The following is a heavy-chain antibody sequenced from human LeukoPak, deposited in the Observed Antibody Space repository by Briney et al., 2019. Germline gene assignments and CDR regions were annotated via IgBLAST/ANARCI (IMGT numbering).Heavy chain of an antibody. Sequence: GASVKVSCKASGYTFTSYGISWVRQAPGQGLEWMGWISAYNGNTNYAQKLQGRVTMTTDTSTSTAYMELRSLRSDDTAVYYCARGYCSSTSCYRMGWFGELYYYYMDVWGKGTTVTVSS. CDR3: ARGYCSSTSCYRMGWFGELYYYYMDV. J-gene: IGHJ6*03. CDR2: ISAYNGNT. D-gene: IGHD2-2*02. V-gene: IGHV1-18*01. CDR1: GYTFTSYG.